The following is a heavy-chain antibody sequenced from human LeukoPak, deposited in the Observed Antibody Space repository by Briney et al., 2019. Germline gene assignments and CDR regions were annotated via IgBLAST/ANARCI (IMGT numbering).Heavy chain of an antibody. CDR2: FGTRSTSI. J-gene: IGHJ4*02. CDR1: GFTFSTYS. V-gene: IGHV3-21*01. D-gene: IGHD3-16*01. Sequence: GGSLRLSCAASGFTFSTYSMNWVRQAPGKGLEWVSSFGTRSTSIYYARSVTGRFIISRDNAKNSLYLQMNSLRAEDTAVYYCARENDQGFDYWGQGTLVTVSS. CDR3: ARENDQGFDY.